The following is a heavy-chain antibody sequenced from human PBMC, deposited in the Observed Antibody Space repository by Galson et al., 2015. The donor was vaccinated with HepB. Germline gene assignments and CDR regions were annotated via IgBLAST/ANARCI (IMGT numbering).Heavy chain of an antibody. D-gene: IGHD1-7*01. CDR2: ISAYNGNT. CDR3: AREGRRITGATRVHVY. CDR1: GYTFTSYG. Sequence: SVKVSCKASGYTFTSYGISWVRQAPGQGLEWMGWISAYNGNTNYAQKLQGRVTMTTDTSTSTAYMELRSLRSDDTAVYYCAREGRRITGATRVHVYWGQGTLVTVSS. J-gene: IGHJ4*02. V-gene: IGHV1-18*01.